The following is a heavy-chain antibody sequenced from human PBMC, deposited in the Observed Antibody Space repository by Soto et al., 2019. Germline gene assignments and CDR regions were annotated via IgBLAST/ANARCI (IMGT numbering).Heavy chain of an antibody. CDR1: GFPFSNYW. CDR2: INSEGGST. J-gene: IGHJ3*01. CDR3: TRIHRCSEGNCYARVAVDF. V-gene: IGHV3-74*03. D-gene: IGHD2-15*01. Sequence: VQLVESGGGLVHPGGSLRLSCAASGFPFSNYWMHWVRQAPGKGLVWVSRINSEGGSTAYADSVKGRFTISRDNAESTLSLQINSLRAEDMAVYYCTRIHRCSEGNCYARVAVDFWGQGTMVTVSS.